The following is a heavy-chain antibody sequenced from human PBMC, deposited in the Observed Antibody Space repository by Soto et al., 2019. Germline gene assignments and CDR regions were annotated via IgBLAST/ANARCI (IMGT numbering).Heavy chain of an antibody. V-gene: IGHV3-23*01. CDR2: ISGSGGST. CDR1: GFTFSSYA. CDR3: AKDPRRYSGYEIVDY. D-gene: IGHD5-12*01. Sequence: AGGSLRLSCAASGFTFSSYAMSWVRQAPGKGLEWVSAISGSGGSTYYADSVKGRFTISRDNSKNTLYLQMNSLRAEDTAVYYCAKDPRRYSGYEIVDYWGQGTLVTVSS. J-gene: IGHJ4*02.